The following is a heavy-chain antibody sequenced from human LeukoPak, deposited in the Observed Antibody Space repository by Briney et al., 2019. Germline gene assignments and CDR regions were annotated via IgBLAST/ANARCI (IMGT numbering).Heavy chain of an antibody. D-gene: IGHD2-2*01. Sequence: GGSLRLSCAASGFTFSSYAMSWVRQAPGKGREWVSAISGSGGSTYYADSVKGRFTISRDNSKNTLYLQMNSLRAEDTAVYYCAKDVNLVVPAACDYWGQGTLVTVSS. CDR1: GFTFSSYA. CDR2: ISGSGGST. V-gene: IGHV3-23*01. CDR3: AKDVNLVVPAACDY. J-gene: IGHJ4*02.